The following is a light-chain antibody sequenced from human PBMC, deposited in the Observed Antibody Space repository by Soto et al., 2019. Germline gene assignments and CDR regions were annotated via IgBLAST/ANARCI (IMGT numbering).Light chain of an antibody. CDR2: AES. Sequence: DIPVTQSLSSLSASVGDRVTISCRASQSIGTYLNWYPHKTGKAPKILIYAESSLQSGVPSRLSGSGSGTDLTLTISSLQPEDFATYYCQKSYIMPSTCGPGTRLEIK. V-gene: IGKV1-39*01. J-gene: IGKJ5*01. CDR1: QSIGTY. CDR3: QKSYIMPST.